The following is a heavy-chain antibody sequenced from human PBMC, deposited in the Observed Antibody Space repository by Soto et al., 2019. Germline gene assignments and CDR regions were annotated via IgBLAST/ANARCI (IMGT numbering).Heavy chain of an antibody. D-gene: IGHD2-8*01. V-gene: IGHV3-30-3*01. CDR1: GFTFSSYT. CDR2: ITSDGNIR. CDR3: ARALIPYCSRNSCRYFDY. Sequence: VGSLRLSCAASGFTFSSYTMHWVRQAPGKGLEWVAVITSDGNIRLYADSVKGRFSISRDTSKDTLYLQMSSLRPEDTAVYYCARALIPYCSRNSCRYFDYWGQGTLGTVS. J-gene: IGHJ4*02.